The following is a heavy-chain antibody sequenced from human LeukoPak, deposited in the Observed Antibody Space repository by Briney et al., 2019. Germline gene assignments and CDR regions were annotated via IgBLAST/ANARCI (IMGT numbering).Heavy chain of an antibody. CDR3: ATVGVSGFDS. V-gene: IGHV1-3*01. D-gene: IGHD1-26*01. CDR1: GYSFTDYA. CDR2: INADSGDT. Sequence: ASVKVSCKASGYSFTDYAMHWVRQAPGQRLEWMGWINADSGDTYYSQRFQGRVTITRDTSASTAYMELSSLRSEDTAVFYCATVGVSGFDSWGQGTLVTVSS. J-gene: IGHJ4*02.